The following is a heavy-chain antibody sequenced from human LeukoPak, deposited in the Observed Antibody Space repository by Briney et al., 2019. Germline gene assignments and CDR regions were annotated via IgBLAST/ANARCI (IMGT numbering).Heavy chain of an antibody. D-gene: IGHD3-22*01. V-gene: IGHV4-59*01. CDR1: GGSISSYY. CDR3: ASYTYYYDSSGYPA. Sequence: PSETLSLTCTVSGGSISSYYWGWIRQPPGKGLEWIGYIYYSGSTNYNPSLKSRVTISVDTSKKQFSLKLSSVTAADTAVYYCASYTYYYDSSGYPAWGQGTLVTVSS. J-gene: IGHJ4*02. CDR2: IYYSGST.